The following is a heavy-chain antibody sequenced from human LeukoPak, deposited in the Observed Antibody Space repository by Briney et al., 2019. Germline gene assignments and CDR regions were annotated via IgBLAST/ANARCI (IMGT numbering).Heavy chain of an antibody. D-gene: IGHD5-24*01. CDR3: ARAEYPTIYFDY. V-gene: IGHV4-39*01. CDR1: GGSISSSSYY. Sequence: SETLSLTCTVSGGSISSSSYYWGWIRQPPGKGLEWIGSIYYSGSTYYNPSLKSRVTISVDTSKNQFSLKLSSVTAADTAVYYCARAEYPTIYFDYWGQGTLVTVSS. CDR2: IYYSGST. J-gene: IGHJ4*02.